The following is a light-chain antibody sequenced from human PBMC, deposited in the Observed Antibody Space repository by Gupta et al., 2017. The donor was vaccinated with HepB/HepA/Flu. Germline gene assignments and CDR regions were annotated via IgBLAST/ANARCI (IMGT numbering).Light chain of an antibody. Sequence: VVTQSPGSLSLSPGERATLSCRGSQRVRDSQLAWHKQRPGQATRLLIYSRSKRATGIPDSVSGSGSEIDFTITISRLEPVEFAVYYCQHYDSTMWTFGPGTKVDFK. CDR1: QRVRDSQ. CDR3: QHYDSTMWT. CDR2: SRS. J-gene: IGKJ1*01. V-gene: IGKV3-20*01.